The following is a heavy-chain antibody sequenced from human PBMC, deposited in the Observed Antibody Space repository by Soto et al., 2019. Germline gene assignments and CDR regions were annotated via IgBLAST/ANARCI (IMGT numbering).Heavy chain of an antibody. J-gene: IGHJ4*02. D-gene: IGHD1-26*01. CDR2: LSHDGSNK. V-gene: IGHV3-30*03. Sequence: PGGSLRLSCAASGFIFSAFGIHWVRQAPGKGLEWVAFLSHDGSNKYYADSVRGRFSISRDNSKNTFYLQMNSLRADDTAVYYCARDRDGGTYTYFDNWGQGTRVTVSS. CDR1: GFIFSAFG. CDR3: ARDRDGGTYTYFDN.